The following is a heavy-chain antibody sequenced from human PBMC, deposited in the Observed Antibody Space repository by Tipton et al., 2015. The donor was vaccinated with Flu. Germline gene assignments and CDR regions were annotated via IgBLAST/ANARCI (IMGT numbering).Heavy chain of an antibody. D-gene: IGHD3-10*01. CDR3: SRSTYYYGSGTSDY. CDR2: INHSGTT. V-gene: IGHV4-38-2*01. J-gene: IGHJ4*02. CDR1: GYSISSGYY. Sequence: TLSLTCAVSGYSISSGYYWGWIRQPPGKGLEWIGSINHSGTTYYNPSLKSRVTISLDTFQNHFSLKLISVTAADTAVYYCSRSTYYYGSGTSDYWGQGTLVTVSS.